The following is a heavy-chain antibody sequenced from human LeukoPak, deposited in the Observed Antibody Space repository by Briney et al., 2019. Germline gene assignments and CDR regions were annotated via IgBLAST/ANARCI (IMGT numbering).Heavy chain of an antibody. V-gene: IGHV3-23*01. J-gene: IGHJ4*02. Sequence: GGSLRLSCAASGFTFSSYGMSWVRQAPGKGLEWVSAISGSGGSTYYADSVKGRFTISRDNSKNTLYLQMNSLRAEDTAVYYCAKEGITMVRGVIINPKAPLDYWGQGTLVTVSS. D-gene: IGHD3-10*01. CDR1: GFTFSSYG. CDR2: ISGSGGST. CDR3: AKEGITMVRGVIINPKAPLDY.